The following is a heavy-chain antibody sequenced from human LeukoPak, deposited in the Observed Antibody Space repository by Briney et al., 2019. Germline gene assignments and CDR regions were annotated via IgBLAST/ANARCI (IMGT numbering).Heavy chain of an antibody. CDR2: IYYSGST. CDR1: GGSISSSIYY. V-gene: IGHV4-39*01. D-gene: IGHD3-10*01. CDR3: ARGPTLWFGAGYYYMDV. J-gene: IGHJ6*03. Sequence: ASETLSLTCNVSGGSISSSIYYWGWIRQPPGKGLEWIGSIYYSGSTYYNPSLKSRVTMSVDTSKKQFSLKLSSVTAADTAVYYCARGPTLWFGAGYYYMDVWGKGTTVTVSS.